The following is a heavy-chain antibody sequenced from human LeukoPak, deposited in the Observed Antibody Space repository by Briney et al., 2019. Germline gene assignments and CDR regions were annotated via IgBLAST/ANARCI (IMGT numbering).Heavy chain of an antibody. J-gene: IGHJ4*02. D-gene: IGHD5-18*01. CDR1: GNTFSSYG. CDR2: IRYDGSEE. Sequence: GGAPRLSLAGSGNTFSSYGMHWVRPAPGKGVKWVAFIRYDGSEEYYADSVKGRFTISRDNSKKTLYLQMNSLRAEDTAVYYCAKGYTYTFDYFDSWGQGTLVTVSS. CDR3: AKGYTYTFDYFDS. V-gene: IGHV3-30*02.